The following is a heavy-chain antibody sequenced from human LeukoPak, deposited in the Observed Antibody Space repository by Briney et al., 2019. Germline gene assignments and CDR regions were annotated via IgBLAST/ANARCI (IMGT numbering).Heavy chain of an antibody. V-gene: IGHV1-46*01. Sequence: ASVKVSCKASGYTFTSNYIHWVRQAPGQGLEWMGMIYPRDGSSSYAQKFQGRVTVTRDTSTSTVHMELSGLRSEDTAVYYCARDQEGFDYWGQGTLVTVSS. CDR1: GYTFTSNY. J-gene: IGHJ4*02. CDR2: IYPRDGSS. CDR3: ARDQEGFDY.